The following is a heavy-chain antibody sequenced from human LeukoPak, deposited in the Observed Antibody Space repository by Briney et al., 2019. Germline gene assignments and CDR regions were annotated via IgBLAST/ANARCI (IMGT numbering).Heavy chain of an antibody. CDR2: INPSGGST. J-gene: IGHJ6*02. Sequence: ASVKVSCKASGYTFTGYYMHWVRQAPGQGLEWMGIINPSGGSTSYAQKFQGRVTMTRDTSTSTVYMELSSLRSEDTAVYYCAREGSSTPYYYYGMDVWGQGTTVTVSS. D-gene: IGHD5/OR15-5a*01. CDR1: GYTFTGYY. V-gene: IGHV1-46*01. CDR3: AREGSSTPYYYYGMDV.